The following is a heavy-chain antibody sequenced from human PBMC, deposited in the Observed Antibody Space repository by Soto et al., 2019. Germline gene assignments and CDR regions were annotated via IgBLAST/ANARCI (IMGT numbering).Heavy chain of an antibody. D-gene: IGHD2-21*01. J-gene: IGHJ6*02. CDR2: ISSSSGSSI. Sequence: GGSLRLSCAASGFTFSDYYMNWIRQAPGKGLEWVSFISSSSGSSIYYADSVKGRFTISRDNAKNSLYLQMNSLRAEDTAVYYCARGATSYFYHYYYGMDVWGQGTTVTVSS. CDR1: GFTFSDYY. V-gene: IGHV3-11*01. CDR3: ARGATSYFYHYYYGMDV.